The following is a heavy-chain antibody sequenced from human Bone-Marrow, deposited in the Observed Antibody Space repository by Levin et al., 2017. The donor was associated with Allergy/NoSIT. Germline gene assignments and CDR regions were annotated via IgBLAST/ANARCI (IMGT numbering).Heavy chain of an antibody. Sequence: PGGSLRLSCAASGFTFSNAWMSWVRQAPGKGLEWVGRIKSKTDGGTTDYAAPVKGRFTISRDDSKNTLYLQMNSLKTEDTAVYYCTTEGDGYLGAFDIWGQGTMVTVSS. CDR1: GFTFSNAW. V-gene: IGHV3-15*01. CDR2: IKSKTDGGTT. J-gene: IGHJ3*02. D-gene: IGHD5-24*01. CDR3: TTEGDGYLGAFDI.